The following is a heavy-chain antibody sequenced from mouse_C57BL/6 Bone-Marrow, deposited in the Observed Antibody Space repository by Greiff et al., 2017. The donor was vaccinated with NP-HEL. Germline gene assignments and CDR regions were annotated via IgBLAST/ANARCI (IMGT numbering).Heavy chain of an antibody. CDR1: GYTFTNYW. CDR2: IYPGGGYT. J-gene: IGHJ1*03. CDR3: ARHRDWYFDV. Sequence: QVQLQQSGAELVRPGTSVKMSCKASGYTFTNYWIGWAKQRPGLGLEWIGDIYPGGGYTNYNEKFKGKATLTADKSSSTAYMQFSSLTSEDSAIYYCARHRDWYFDVWGTGTTVTVSS. V-gene: IGHV1-63*01.